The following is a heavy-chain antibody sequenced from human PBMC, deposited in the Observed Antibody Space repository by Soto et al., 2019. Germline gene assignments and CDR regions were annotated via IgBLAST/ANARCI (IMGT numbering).Heavy chain of an antibody. Sequence: SETLSLTCTVSGGSISSSSYYWVWIRHPPGKGLEWIGSIYYSGSTYYNPSLKSRVTISVDTSKNQFSLKLSSVTAADTAVYYCARFLGIAAAGGFDYWGQGTLVTVSS. D-gene: IGHD6-13*01. CDR3: ARFLGIAAAGGFDY. V-gene: IGHV4-39*01. J-gene: IGHJ4*02. CDR2: IYYSGST. CDR1: GGSISSSSYY.